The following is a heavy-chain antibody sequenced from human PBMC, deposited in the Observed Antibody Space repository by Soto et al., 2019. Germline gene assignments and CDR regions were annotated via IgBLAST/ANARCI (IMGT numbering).Heavy chain of an antibody. CDR1: GFSFSSHG. Sequence: GGSLRLSCAASGFSFSSHGMHWVRQAPGKGLEWVAVISYDGSSKYYADSVKGRFTISRDNSKNTLFLQMNSLRAEDTAVYYCAKDGGYGSGYLGDYWGQGTLVTVSS. CDR2: ISYDGSSK. CDR3: AKDGGYGSGYLGDY. J-gene: IGHJ4*02. V-gene: IGHV3-30*18. D-gene: IGHD3-9*01.